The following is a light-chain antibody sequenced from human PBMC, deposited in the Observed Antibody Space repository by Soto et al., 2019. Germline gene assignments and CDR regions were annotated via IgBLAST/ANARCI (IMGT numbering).Light chain of an antibody. CDR2: EVT. V-gene: IGLV2-8*01. CDR3: CSYAGTKYYV. CDR1: SSGIGRYEF. J-gene: IGLJ1*01. Sequence: QFALTQPPSASGSLGQSVTISCTGTSSGIGRYEFVSWYQHHPGKAPKLIISEVTERPSGVPDRFSGSKSGNTASLTVSGLQADDEADYFCCSYAGTKYYVFGTGTKVTVL.